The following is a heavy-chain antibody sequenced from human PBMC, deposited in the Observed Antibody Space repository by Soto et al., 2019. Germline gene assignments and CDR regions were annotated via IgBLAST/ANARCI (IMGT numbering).Heavy chain of an antibody. CDR2: IYHSGST. V-gene: IGHV4-4*02. J-gene: IGHJ4*02. Sequence: SETLSLTCAVSGGSISSSNWWSWVRQPPGKGLEWIGEIYHSGSTNYNPSLKSRVTISVDKSKNQFSLKLSSVTAADTAVYYWGRGKGGVGWGGVIVFDYWGQGTLVTVSS. CDR3: GRGKGGVGWGGVIVFDY. D-gene: IGHD3-16*02. CDR1: GGSISSSNW.